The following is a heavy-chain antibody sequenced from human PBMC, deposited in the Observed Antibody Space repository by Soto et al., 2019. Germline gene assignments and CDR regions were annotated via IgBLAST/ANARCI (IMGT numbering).Heavy chain of an antibody. J-gene: IGHJ4*02. V-gene: IGHV3-48*02. CDR3: ASPLDYCTSGVCFEGPFDY. D-gene: IGHD2-8*01. CDR2: ISSSSSTI. CDR1: GFTFSSDS. Sequence: EVQLVESGGGLVQPGGSLRRSCAASGFTFSSDSMNWVRQAPGKGLEWDSYISSSSSTIYYADSVKGRFTISRDNAKNSLYLQMNSLRDEDTAVYYCASPLDYCTSGVCFEGPFDYWGRGTLVTVSS.